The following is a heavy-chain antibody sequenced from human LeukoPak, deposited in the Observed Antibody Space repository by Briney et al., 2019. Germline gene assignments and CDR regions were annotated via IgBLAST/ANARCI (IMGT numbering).Heavy chain of an antibody. V-gene: IGHV4-34*01. CDR3: ARGQGTVTTH. CDR1: GGSFSGYY. J-gene: IGHJ4*02. D-gene: IGHD4-17*01. CDR2: INHSGSA. Sequence: SETLSLTCAVYGGSFSGYYWSWIRQPPGKGLEWIGEINHSGSANYDPSLKSRVTISLDTSKNQFSLNLSSVTAADTAVYYCARGQGTVTTHWGQGTLVTVSS.